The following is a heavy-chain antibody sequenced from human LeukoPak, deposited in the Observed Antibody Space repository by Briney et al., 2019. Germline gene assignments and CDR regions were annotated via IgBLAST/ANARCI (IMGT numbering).Heavy chain of an antibody. J-gene: IGHJ6*02. D-gene: IGHD5-12*01. CDR3: ARIPTLRSTYYSYYGMDV. CDR1: GGSFSGYY. Sequence: SETLSFTCAVYGGSFSGYYWSWIRQPPGKGLEWIGEINHSGCTNYNPSLKSRVTISVDTSKNQFSLKLSSVTAADTAVYYCARIPTLRSTYYSYYGMDVWGQGTTVTVSS. V-gene: IGHV4-34*01. CDR2: INHSGCT.